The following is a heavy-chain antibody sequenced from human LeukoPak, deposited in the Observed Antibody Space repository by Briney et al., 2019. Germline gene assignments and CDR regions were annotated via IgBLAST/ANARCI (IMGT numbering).Heavy chain of an antibody. CDR2: IYYSSSN. CDR3: ARSFGVLMSVYFDY. Sequence: NTSETLSLTCTVSGGSISSYYWSWIRQPPGKGREWVGYIYYSSSNNYTHSLKSRFTISVDTSKNPFSLKLSSVTAADTAVYYCARSFGVLMSVYFDYWGQGTLVTVSS. J-gene: IGHJ4*02. D-gene: IGHD3-3*01. V-gene: IGHV4-59*01. CDR1: GGSISSYY.